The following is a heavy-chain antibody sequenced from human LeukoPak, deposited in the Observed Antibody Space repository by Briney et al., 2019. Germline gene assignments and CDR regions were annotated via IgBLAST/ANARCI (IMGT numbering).Heavy chain of an antibody. Sequence: GGSLRLSCAASGFTFSSYWMSWVRQAPGKGLEWVANIKQDGSEKYYVDSVKGRFTISRENAKNSLYLQMNSLSAEDTAVYYCATDPSYGDYVDYWGQGTLVTVSS. J-gene: IGHJ4*02. CDR2: IKQDGSEK. D-gene: IGHD4-17*01. CDR1: GFTFSSYW. CDR3: ATDPSYGDYVDY. V-gene: IGHV3-7*04.